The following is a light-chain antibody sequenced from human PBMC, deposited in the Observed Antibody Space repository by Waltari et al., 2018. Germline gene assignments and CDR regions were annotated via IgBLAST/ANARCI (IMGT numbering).Light chain of an antibody. J-gene: IGKJ5*01. CDR2: WAS. CDR1: RSVLSISNNRNY. Sequence: DIEMTQSPESLAVSLGERITINCKSGRSVLSISNNRNYLAWYQHKPGQHPRLLLYWASTRTSGVPGRFIGSGSGTDFTLTITSLQAEDVAVYYCQQHYSNPVFGQGTRLELK. CDR3: QQHYSNPV. V-gene: IGKV4-1*01.